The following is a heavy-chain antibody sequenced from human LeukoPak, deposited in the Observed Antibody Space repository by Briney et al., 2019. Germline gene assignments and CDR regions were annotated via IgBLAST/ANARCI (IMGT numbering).Heavy chain of an antibody. V-gene: IGHV3-33*01. CDR2: IWDDGSNK. Sequence: GRSLRLSCAASGFTFSSYGMHWVRQAPGKGLEWVAVIWDDGSNKYYADSVKGRFTISRDNSKNTLYLQMNSLRAEGTAVYYCAREGNYGGNSGDFDYWGQGTLVTVSS. D-gene: IGHD4-23*01. J-gene: IGHJ4*02. CDR1: GFTFSSYG. CDR3: AREGNYGGNSGDFDY.